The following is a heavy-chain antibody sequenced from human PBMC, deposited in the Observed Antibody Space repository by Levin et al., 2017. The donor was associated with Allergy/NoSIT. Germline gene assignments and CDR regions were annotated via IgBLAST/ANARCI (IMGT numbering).Heavy chain of an antibody. J-gene: IGHJ5*02. CDR2: IYYSGST. Sequence: PSETLSLTCTVSGGSISSYYWSWIRQPPGKGLEWIGYIYYSGSTNYNPSLKSRVTISVDTSKNQFSLKLSSVTAADTAVYYCARDQGRIPGGFLDTVTRGNWFDPWGQGTLVTVSS. CDR1: GGSISSYY. CDR3: ARDQGRIPGGFLDTVTRGNWFDP. D-gene: IGHD4-17*01. V-gene: IGHV4-59*01.